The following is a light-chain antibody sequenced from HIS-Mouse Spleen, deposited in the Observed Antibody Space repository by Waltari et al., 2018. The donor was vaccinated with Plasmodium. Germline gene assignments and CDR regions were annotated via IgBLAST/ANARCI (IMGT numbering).Light chain of an antibody. V-gene: IGLV3-10*01. Sequence: SYELTQPPSGSVSPGQTARITFHGNALPKKYAYWYQQKSGQAPVLVIYEDSKRPSGIPERFSGSSSGTMATLTISGAQVEDEADYYCYSTDSSGNHRVFGGGTKLTVL. CDR3: YSTDSSGNHRV. CDR2: EDS. J-gene: IGLJ3*02. CDR1: ALPKKY.